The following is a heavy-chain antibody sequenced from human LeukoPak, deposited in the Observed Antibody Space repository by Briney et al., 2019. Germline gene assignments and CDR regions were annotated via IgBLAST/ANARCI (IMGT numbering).Heavy chain of an antibody. J-gene: IGHJ4*02. D-gene: IGHD1-14*01. CDR3: VKDRGNHVTDY. CDR2: ICSSGNT. Sequence: SETLSLTCTVSGDSISTNPCFWGWIRQPPGKGLEWIGTICSSGNTFYNPSLQSRVTISVDTSGNQFSLRLSSVTAADTAVYYCVKDRGNHVTDYWGQGTLVTVSS. CDR1: GDSISTNPCF. V-gene: IGHV4-39*07.